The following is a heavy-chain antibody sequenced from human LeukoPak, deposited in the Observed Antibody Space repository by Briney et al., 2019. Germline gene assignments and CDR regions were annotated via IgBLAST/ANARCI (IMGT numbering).Heavy chain of an antibody. CDR2: ISSGSSAI. Sequence: GGSLRLSCAASGFSFSTYSMNWVGQPAAKGLQWVSYISSGSSAIYYTDSVKGRFTITRDDAKNSVYLQMNSLRTEDTAVYYCGTGDPRFDYWGQGILVTVSS. CDR3: GTGDPRFDY. J-gene: IGHJ4*02. D-gene: IGHD7-27*01. CDR1: GFSFSTYS. V-gene: IGHV3-48*01.